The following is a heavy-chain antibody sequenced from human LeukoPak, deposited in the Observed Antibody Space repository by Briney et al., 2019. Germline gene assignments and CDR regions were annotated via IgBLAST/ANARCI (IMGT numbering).Heavy chain of an antibody. CDR2: IYYSGST. D-gene: IGHD3-10*01. V-gene: IGHV4-39*01. J-gene: IGHJ4*02. CDR1: GGSISSSSYY. Sequence: SETLSLTCTVSGGSISSSSYYWGWIRQPPGKGLEWIGSIYYSGSTYYNPSLKSRVTISVDTSKNQFSLKLSSVTAADTAVYYCARHPPDLGSTSLGVLDYWGQGTLVTVSS. CDR3: ARHPPDLGSTSLGVLDY.